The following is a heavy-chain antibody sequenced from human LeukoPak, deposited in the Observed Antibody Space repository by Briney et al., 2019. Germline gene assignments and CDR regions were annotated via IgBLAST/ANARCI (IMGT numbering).Heavy chain of an antibody. Sequence: GESLKNSCRGSGYSFTTYWINWVRQMPGKGLEWMGRIDPSDSYTNYSPSFQGHVTISADKSISTAYLQWSSLKASDTAMYYCAGSSGWYGPSDSWGQGTLVTVSS. D-gene: IGHD6-19*01. CDR3: AGSSGWYGPSDS. V-gene: IGHV5-10-1*01. CDR1: GYSFTTYW. J-gene: IGHJ5*01. CDR2: IDPSDSYT.